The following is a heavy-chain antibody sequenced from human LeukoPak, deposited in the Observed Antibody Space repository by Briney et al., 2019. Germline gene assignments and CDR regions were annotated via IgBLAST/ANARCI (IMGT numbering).Heavy chain of an antibody. J-gene: IGHJ4*02. V-gene: IGHV1-24*01. Sequence: ASVKVSCKVSGYTLTELSMHWVRQAPGKGLEWMGGFDPEGGETIYAQKFQGRVTMTEDTSTDTAYMELSSLRSEDTAVYYCATSTPIVGATPNLDYWGQGTLVTVSS. CDR3: ATSTPIVGATPNLDY. CDR1: GYTLTELS. D-gene: IGHD1-26*01. CDR2: FDPEGGET.